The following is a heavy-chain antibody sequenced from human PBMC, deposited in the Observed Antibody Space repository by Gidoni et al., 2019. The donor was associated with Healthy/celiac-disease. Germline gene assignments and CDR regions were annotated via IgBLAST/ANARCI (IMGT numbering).Heavy chain of an antibody. CDR2: IWYDGSNK. J-gene: IGHJ4*02. CDR1: GFTFSSYG. D-gene: IGHD2-15*01. CDR3: ARGGGMVAATLDY. V-gene: IGHV3-33*01. Sequence: QVQLVESGGGVVHPGRSLRLSCSASGFTFSSYGMHWVRQAPGKGLEWVAVIWYDGSNKYYADYVKGRFTISRDNSKNTLYLQMNSLRAEDTAVYYCARGGGMVAATLDYWGQGTLVTVSS.